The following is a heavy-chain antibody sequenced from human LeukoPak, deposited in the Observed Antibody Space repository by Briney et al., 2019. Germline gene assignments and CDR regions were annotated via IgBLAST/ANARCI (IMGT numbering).Heavy chain of an antibody. J-gene: IGHJ4*02. CDR2: ISSSGSTI. V-gene: IGHV3-11*01. D-gene: IGHD6-6*01. Sequence: KSGGSLRLSCAASGFTFSAYAMSWIRQAPGKGLEWVSYISSSGSTIYYADSVKGRFTISRDNAKNSLYLQMNSLRAEDTAVYYCASGTWYSSSQDYWGQGTLVTVSS. CDR3: ASGTWYSSSQDY. CDR1: GFTFSAYA.